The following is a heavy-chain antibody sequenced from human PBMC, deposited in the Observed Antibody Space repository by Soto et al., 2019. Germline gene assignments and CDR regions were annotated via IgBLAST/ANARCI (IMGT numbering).Heavy chain of an antibody. CDR3: ARVGNEYYYDSSGYYYYFDY. D-gene: IGHD3-22*01. CDR1: GGSISSYY. V-gene: IGHV4-59*01. J-gene: IGHJ4*02. Sequence: SETLSLTCTVSGGSISSYYWSWIRQPPGKGLEWIGYIYYSGSTNYNPSLKSRVTISVDTSKNQFSLKLSSVTAADTAVYYCARVGNEYYYDSSGYYYYFDYWGQGTLVTVSS. CDR2: IYYSGST.